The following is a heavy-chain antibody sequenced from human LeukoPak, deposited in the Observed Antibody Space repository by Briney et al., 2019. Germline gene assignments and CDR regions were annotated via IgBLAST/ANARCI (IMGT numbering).Heavy chain of an antibody. J-gene: IGHJ4*02. CDR2: IYTSGST. D-gene: IGHD7-27*01. CDR1: GGSISSGSYY. V-gene: IGHV4-61*02. Sequence: SQTLSLTCTVSGGSISSGSYYWSWIRQPAGKGLEWIGRIYTSGSTNYNPSLKSRVTISVDTSKNQFSLKLSSVTAADTAVYYCARGVWVMTEWGQGTLVTVSS. CDR3: ARGVWVMTE.